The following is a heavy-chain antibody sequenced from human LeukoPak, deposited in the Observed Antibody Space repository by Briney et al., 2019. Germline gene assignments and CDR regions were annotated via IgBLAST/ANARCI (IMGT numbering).Heavy chain of an antibody. CDR2: IRSKAYGGTT. Sequence: GGSLRLSCTASGFTFGDYGMSWVRQAPGKGLEWVGFIRSKAYGGTTEYAASVKGRFTISRDDSKSIAYLQMNSLKTEDTAVYYCTGSFGELTFFDYWGQGALVTVSS. V-gene: IGHV3-49*04. CDR3: TGSFGELTFFDY. J-gene: IGHJ4*02. D-gene: IGHD3-10*01. CDR1: GFTFGDYG.